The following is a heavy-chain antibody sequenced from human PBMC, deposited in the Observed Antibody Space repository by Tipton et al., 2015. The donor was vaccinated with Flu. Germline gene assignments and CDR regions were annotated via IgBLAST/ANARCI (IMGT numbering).Heavy chain of an antibody. CDR2: VYHGGTT. V-gene: IGHV4-38-2*02. J-gene: IGHJ4*02. CDR1: GYSISTRYY. D-gene: IGHD3-10*01. Sequence: TLSLTCTVSGYSISTRYYWGWIRQPPGKGLEWIGCVYHGGTTYYKPSLKSRVAISLDTFKNQFSLKLTSVTAADTAVYYCATTTYFYGSGSHDYWGQGTLVTVSS. CDR3: ATTTYFYGSGSHDY.